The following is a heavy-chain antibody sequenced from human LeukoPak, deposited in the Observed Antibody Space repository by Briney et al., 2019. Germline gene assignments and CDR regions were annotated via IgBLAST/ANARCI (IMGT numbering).Heavy chain of an antibody. CDR3: ARWGYYDSSLDY. D-gene: IGHD3-22*01. J-gene: IGHJ4*02. V-gene: IGHV1-2*04. Sequence: ASVKVSCKASGYTFTGYYMHWVRQAPGQGLERMGWINPNSGGTNYAQKFQGWVTMTRDTSISTAYMELSRLRSDDTAVYYCARWGYYDSSLDYWGQGTLVTVSS. CDR1: GYTFTGYY. CDR2: INPNSGGT.